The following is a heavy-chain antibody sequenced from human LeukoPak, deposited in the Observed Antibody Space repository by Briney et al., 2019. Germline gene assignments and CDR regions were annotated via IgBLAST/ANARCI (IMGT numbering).Heavy chain of an antibody. D-gene: IGHD2-2*01. V-gene: IGHV4-61*09. CDR1: GGSISSANYF. J-gene: IGHJ3*02. Sequence: PSETLSLTCTVSGGSISSANYFWTWIRQPAGKGLEWIGNIYTSGGTNYNPSLESRVTLSVDTSKNHFSLKLTSVTAADTAVYYCARDHSVPAATAPGAFDIWGQGTVVTVSS. CDR2: IYTSGGT. CDR3: ARDHSVPAATAPGAFDI.